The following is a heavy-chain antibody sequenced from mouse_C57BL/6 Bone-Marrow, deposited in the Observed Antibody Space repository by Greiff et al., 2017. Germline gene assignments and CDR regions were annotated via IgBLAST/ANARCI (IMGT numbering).Heavy chain of an antibody. D-gene: IGHD1-1*01. CDR2: ISNGGGST. Sequence: EVMLVEPGGGLVQPGGSLKLSCAASGFTFSDYYMYWVRQTPEKRLEWVAYISNGGGSTYYPDPVKGRFTISRDNAKNTLYLQMSRLKSENTAMYYCARPIYYYSPAWFAYGGQGTLVTVSA. V-gene: IGHV5-12*01. J-gene: IGHJ3*01. CDR1: GFTFSDYY. CDR3: ARPIYYYSPAWFAY.